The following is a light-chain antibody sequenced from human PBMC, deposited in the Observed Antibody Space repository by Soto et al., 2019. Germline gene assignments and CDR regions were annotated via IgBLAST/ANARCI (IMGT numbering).Light chain of an antibody. Sequence: IQMTQSPSSLSASVGDRVTIPCRASHNIERWLAWYQQKQGKAPKLLIYKASTLKSGVPSRFSGSGSGTELTITISSLQPDDCETYYCQHYNSYSEAFGQGTKVDIK. CDR1: HNIERW. CDR3: QHYNSYSEA. V-gene: IGKV1-5*03. CDR2: KAS. J-gene: IGKJ1*01.